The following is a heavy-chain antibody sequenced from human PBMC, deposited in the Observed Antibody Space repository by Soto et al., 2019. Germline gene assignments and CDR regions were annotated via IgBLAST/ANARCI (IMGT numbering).Heavy chain of an antibody. CDR1: GYTYISYS. V-gene: IGHV1-3*01. D-gene: IGHD2-21*02. CDR3: ASTYYNPSLKSRVSISVDTSKNQFSLKLSSVTAADTAVYYCAKASSTYYDFWSGHSQSAYYYGMDV. J-gene: IGHJ6*02. Sequence: GASVKVSCKASGYTYISYSMHWVRQAPGQRLEWMGWINVGNGNTKYSQNLQGRVTIYQDTSASTAYMELSSLTSEDTAVYYCASTYYNPSLKSRVSISVDTSKNQFSLKLSSVTAADTAVYYCAKASSTYYDFWSGHSQSAYYYGMDVWGQGTTVTVSS. CDR2: INVGNGNT.